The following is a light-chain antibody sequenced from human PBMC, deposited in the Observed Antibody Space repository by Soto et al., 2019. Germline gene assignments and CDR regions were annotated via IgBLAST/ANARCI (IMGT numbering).Light chain of an antibody. V-gene: IGKV1-5*01. CDR1: QSISSW. J-gene: IGKJ1*01. Sequence: DIQMTQSPSTLSASVGDRVTITCRASQSISSWLAWYQQKPGKAPKLLIYDASSLESGVPSRFSGSGSGTEFTLTISSLQPDDFATYYCQLYNSYWFGQGTKVEIK. CDR3: QLYNSYW. CDR2: DAS.